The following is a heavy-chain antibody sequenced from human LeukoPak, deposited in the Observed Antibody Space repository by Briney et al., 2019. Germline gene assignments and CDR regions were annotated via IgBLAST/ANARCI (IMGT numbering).Heavy chain of an antibody. Sequence: PGGSLRLSCAASGFTFSSYGMHWVRQAPGKGLEWVAFIRYDGSNKYYADSVKGRFTISRDNSKNTLYLQMNSLRAEDTAVYYCAKALPGIAVAGSFDYWGQGTLVTVSS. D-gene: IGHD6-19*01. CDR2: IRYDGSNK. V-gene: IGHV3-30*02. CDR3: AKALPGIAVAGSFDY. J-gene: IGHJ4*02. CDR1: GFTFSSYG.